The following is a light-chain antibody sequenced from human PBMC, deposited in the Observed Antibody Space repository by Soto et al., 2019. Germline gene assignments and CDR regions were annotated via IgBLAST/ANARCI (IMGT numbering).Light chain of an antibody. Sequence: AIQMTQSPSSLSASVGDRVTITCRASQGIRNDLGSYQQKPGKAPKLLIYAASTLQSGVPSRFSGSGSGTDFTLTISSLQAEDVATYYCLQDYNSLRTFGQGTKVEIK. CDR2: AAS. J-gene: IGKJ1*01. CDR3: LQDYNSLRT. CDR1: QGIRND. V-gene: IGKV1-6*01.